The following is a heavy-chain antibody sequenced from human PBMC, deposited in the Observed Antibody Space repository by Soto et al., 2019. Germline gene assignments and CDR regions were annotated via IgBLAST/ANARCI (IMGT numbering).Heavy chain of an antibody. J-gene: IGHJ6*02. D-gene: IGHD1-20*01. CDR1: GASISDYY. CDR3: ARWSRITPQRDV. V-gene: IGHV4-59*01. Sequence: NPSETRSLTCTVSGASISDYYWSWIRQSPGKGLDWIGYFYPSVRSDYNPSLKSRVTISVYTSKNQFSLELDSLTAADTAVYYCARWSRITPQRDVSGQGALVIVS. CDR2: FYPSVRS.